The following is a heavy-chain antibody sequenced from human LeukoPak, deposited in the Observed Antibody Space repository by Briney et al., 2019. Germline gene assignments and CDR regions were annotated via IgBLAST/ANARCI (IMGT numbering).Heavy chain of an antibody. J-gene: IGHJ3*01. CDR2: ISTSSSTI. CDR1: GVTFSSYS. V-gene: IGHV3-48*01. Sequence: GGSLRLSCAASGVTFSSYSMNWVRQAPGKGLEWVSYISTSSSTIYYPDSVKGRFTISRDNSKNTLYLQMNSLRAEDTAVYYCAKGATWGQGTMVTVSS. CDR3: AKGAT.